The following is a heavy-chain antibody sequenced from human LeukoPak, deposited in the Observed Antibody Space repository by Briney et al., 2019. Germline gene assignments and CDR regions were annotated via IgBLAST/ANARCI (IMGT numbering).Heavy chain of an antibody. V-gene: IGHV3-48*01. CDR2: ISSSSSTI. Sequence: GGSLRLSCAASGFTFSSYSMNWVRQAPGKGLEWVSYISSSSSTIYYADSVKGRFTISRDNAKNSLHLQMNSLRAEDTAMYYCARDRYDYVWGSYRYTFDYWGQGTLVTVSS. CDR1: GFTFSSYS. D-gene: IGHD3-16*02. J-gene: IGHJ4*02. CDR3: ARDRYDYVWGSYRYTFDY.